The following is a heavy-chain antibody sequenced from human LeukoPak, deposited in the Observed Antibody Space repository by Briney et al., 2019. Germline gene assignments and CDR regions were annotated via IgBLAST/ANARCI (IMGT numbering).Heavy chain of an antibody. CDR1: GYTFTGYY. D-gene: IGHD6-6*01. CDR2: INPNSGGT. Sequence: ASVKVSCKASGYTFTGYYMHWVRQAPGQGLEWMGWINPNSGGTNYAQKFQGRVTMTRDTPISTAYMELSRLRSDDTAVYYCAITYSSSSAYYYYMDVWGKGTTVTVSS. CDR3: AITYSSSSAYYYYMDV. J-gene: IGHJ6*03. V-gene: IGHV1-2*02.